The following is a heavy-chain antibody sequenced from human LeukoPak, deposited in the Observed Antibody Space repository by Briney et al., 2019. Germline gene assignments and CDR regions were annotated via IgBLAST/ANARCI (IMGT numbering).Heavy chain of an antibody. D-gene: IGHD2-8*01. CDR2: ISLTGLT. J-gene: IGHJ4*02. CDR3: SRENGAFSPFGY. V-gene: IGHV4-4*02. CDR1: GGSISNTNW. Sequence: SETLSLTCGVSGGSISNTNWWSWFRQPPGQGLEWIGEISLTGLTNYNPSLESRVSVSLDKSKNQLSLNLTSVTAADTAVYYCSRENGAFSPFGYWGQGTLVTVPS.